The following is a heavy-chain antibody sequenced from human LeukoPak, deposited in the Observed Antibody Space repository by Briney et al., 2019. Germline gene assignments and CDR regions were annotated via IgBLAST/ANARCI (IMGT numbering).Heavy chain of an antibody. CDR2: INHSGST. D-gene: IGHD3-22*01. CDR3: ARDNIIHYDSSGYNYGMDV. Sequence: SETLSLTCAVYGGSFSGYYWSWIRQPPGKGLEWIGEINHSGSTNYNPSLKSRVTISVDTSKNQFSLKLSSVTAADTAVYYCARDNIIHYDSSGYNYGMDVWGQGTTVTVSS. J-gene: IGHJ6*02. CDR1: GGSFSGYY. V-gene: IGHV4-34*01.